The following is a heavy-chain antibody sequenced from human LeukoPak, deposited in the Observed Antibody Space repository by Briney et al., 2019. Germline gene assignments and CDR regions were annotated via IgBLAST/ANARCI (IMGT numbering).Heavy chain of an antibody. CDR3: ARDPYYYDSSGSLNWFDP. V-gene: IGHV1-2*02. CDR2: INPNSGGT. CDR1: GYTLTSFG. J-gene: IGHJ5*02. Sequence: ASVKVSCEASGYTLTSFGLSWMRQAPGQGLEWMGWINPNSGGTNCAQKFQGRVTMTRDTSISTAYMDLSRLTSDDTAVYCCARDPYYYDSSGSLNWFDPWGQGTLVTVSS. D-gene: IGHD3-22*01.